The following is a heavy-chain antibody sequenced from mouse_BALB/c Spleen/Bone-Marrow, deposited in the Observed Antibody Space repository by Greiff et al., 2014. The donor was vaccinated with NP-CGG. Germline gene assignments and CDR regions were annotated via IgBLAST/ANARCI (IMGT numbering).Heavy chain of an antibody. V-gene: IGHV5-6-5*01. Sequence: YAVFWLNKTPEKRLEWVASISSGGSTYYPDSVKGRFTISRDNARNILYLQMSSLRSEDTAMFFFNDTAASEIYSLSLHDALPIYW. D-gene: IGHD6-2*01. J-gene: IGHJ1*01. CDR1: YA. CDR2: ISSGGST. CDR3: NDTAASEIYSLSLHDALPIYW.